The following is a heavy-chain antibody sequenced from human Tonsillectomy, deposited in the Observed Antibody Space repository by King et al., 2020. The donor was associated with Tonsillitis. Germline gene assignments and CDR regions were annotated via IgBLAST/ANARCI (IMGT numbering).Heavy chain of an antibody. V-gene: IGHV1-8*01. CDR1: GYTFTSYD. J-gene: IGHJ4*02. CDR3: ARIGNLVAGNY. D-gene: IGHD6-19*01. CDR2: MNPNSGKT. Sequence: QLVQSGAEVKKPGASVKVSCKASGYTFTSYDINWVRQAAGQGLEWMGGMNPNSGKTGYAQKFQGRVTMTRNTSIRTAYLELTSLRSDDTAVYYCARIGNLVAGNYWGQGTLVTVSS.